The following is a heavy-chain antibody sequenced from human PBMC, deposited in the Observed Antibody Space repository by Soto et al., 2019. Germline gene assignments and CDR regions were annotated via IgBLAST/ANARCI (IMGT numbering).Heavy chain of an antibody. CDR2: IYYSGST. CDR3: ARHTPAISISDH. J-gene: IGHJ4*02. V-gene: IGHV4-39*01. D-gene: IGHD2-15*01. Sequence: QLQLQESGPGLVKPSETLSLTCTVSGGSISSSSYYWGWIRQPPGKGLEWIGSIYYSGSTYYNPSLMSRVTISVDTSKNQFSLKLSSVTAADTAVYYCARHTPAISISDHWGQGTLVTVSS. CDR1: GGSISSSSYY.